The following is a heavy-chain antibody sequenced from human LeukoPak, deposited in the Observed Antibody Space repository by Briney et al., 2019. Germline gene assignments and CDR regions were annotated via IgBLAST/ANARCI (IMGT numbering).Heavy chain of an antibody. D-gene: IGHD6-19*01. V-gene: IGHV1-18*01. CDR1: GYTFTSYG. Sequence: ASVKVSCKASGYTFTSYGISWVRQAPGQGLEWMGWISAYNGNTNYAQKLQGRVTMTTDTSTSTAYMELSSLRSEDTAVYYCARARDRGAVAGLIDYWGQGTLVTVSS. J-gene: IGHJ4*02. CDR3: ARARDRGAVAGLIDY. CDR2: ISAYNGNT.